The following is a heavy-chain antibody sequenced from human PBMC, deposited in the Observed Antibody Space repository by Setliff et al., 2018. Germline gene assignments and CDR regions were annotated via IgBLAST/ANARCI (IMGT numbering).Heavy chain of an antibody. CDR3: AREVLPLVREEAFYI. J-gene: IGHJ3*02. D-gene: IGHD2-2*01. V-gene: IGHV1-3*01. CDR1: GGTFTKYG. CDR2: INAGNGNT. Sequence: ASVKVSCKASGGTFTKYGISWVRQAPGQRLEWMGWINAGNGNTKYSQNFQGRVTITRDTSASTAYVELSSLSSEDTAVYYCAREVLPLVREEAFYIWGQGTMVTVSS.